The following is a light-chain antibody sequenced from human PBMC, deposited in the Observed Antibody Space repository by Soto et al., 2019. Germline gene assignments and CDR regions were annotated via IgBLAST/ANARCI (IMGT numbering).Light chain of an antibody. Sequence: QSALTQPASVSGSPGQSISISCTGTSSDVGGYNYVSWYQHPPGKAPKLVIFDVSGRPSGISSRFSGSKSGNTASLTISGLRPEDEADYYCCSYTDFNLGVFGTGTKLTVL. CDR2: DVS. CDR3: CSYTDFNLGV. V-gene: IGLV2-14*03. J-gene: IGLJ1*01. CDR1: SSDVGGYNY.